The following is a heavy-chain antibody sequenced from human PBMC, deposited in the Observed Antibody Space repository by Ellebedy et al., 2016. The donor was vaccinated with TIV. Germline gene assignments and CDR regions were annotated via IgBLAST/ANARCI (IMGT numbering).Heavy chain of an antibody. V-gene: IGHV1-3*01. Sequence: ASVKVSCKASGYTFATHALYWLRQAPGQRLEWMGWVNPANGDTRYSQRFLGRVSITRDTPTNTVFMDLSGLQSEDTALYYCARDRSSSWSSYFDSWGQGTLVTVSS. D-gene: IGHD6-13*01. CDR3: ARDRSSSWSSYFDS. CDR2: VNPANGDT. J-gene: IGHJ4*02. CDR1: GYTFATHA.